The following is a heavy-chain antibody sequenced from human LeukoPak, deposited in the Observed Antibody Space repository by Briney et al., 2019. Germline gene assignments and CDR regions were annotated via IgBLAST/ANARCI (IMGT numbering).Heavy chain of an antibody. Sequence: GESLKISFKGSGXSFTSYCIGWVRQMPGKDLEWMGLIYPGDSDTRYSPSFQGQVTISADKSISTAYLQWSSLKASDTAMYYCAKVVPSVYGMDVWGQGTTVTVSS. V-gene: IGHV5-51*01. CDR2: IYPGDSDT. CDR3: AKVVPSVYGMDV. CDR1: GXSFTSYC. D-gene: IGHD2-2*01. J-gene: IGHJ6*02.